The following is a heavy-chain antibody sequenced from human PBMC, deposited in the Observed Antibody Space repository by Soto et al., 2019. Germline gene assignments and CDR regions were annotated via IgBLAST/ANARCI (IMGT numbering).Heavy chain of an antibody. J-gene: IGHJ5*02. CDR1: GDSYSISTYS. V-gene: IGHV4-30-2*01. CDR3: AGMPYTSGLRFDP. D-gene: IGHD6-19*01. CDR2: IYQSGVT. Sequence: SETLSLTCNMSGDSYSISTYSWSWIRQPPGKALQWIGFIYQSGVTSYNPSLASRVSISLDRSNNQCSLKLKSVTAADTAVYFCAGMPYTSGLRFDPWGPGTLVTVSS.